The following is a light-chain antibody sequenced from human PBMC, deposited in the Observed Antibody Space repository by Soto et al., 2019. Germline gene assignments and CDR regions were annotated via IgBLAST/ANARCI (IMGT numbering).Light chain of an antibody. Sequence: EIVLTQSPCTLSLSPGERATLSCRASQSVSNNYLAWYQQKPGQAPRLLIYDASNRATGIPARFSGSGSGTDFTLTISSPEPEDFAVYYCQQRSNLPWTFGQGTKVDIK. V-gene: IGKV3-11*01. CDR3: QQRSNLPWT. J-gene: IGKJ1*01. CDR1: QSVSNNY. CDR2: DAS.